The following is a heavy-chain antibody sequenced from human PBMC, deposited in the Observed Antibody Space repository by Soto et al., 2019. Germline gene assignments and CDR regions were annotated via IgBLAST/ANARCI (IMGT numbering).Heavy chain of an antibody. CDR2: INAGNGNT. D-gene: IGHD6-6*01. Sequence: VQLVQSGAEVKKPGASVKVSCKASGYTFTSYAMHWVRQAPGQRLEWMGWINAGNGNTKYSQKFQGRVTITRDTSASTAYMERSSLRSEDTAVYYCASGTAARPSHYYYYYGMDVWGQGTTVTVSS. CDR3: ASGTAARPSHYYYYYGMDV. J-gene: IGHJ6*02. V-gene: IGHV1-3*01. CDR1: GYTFTSYA.